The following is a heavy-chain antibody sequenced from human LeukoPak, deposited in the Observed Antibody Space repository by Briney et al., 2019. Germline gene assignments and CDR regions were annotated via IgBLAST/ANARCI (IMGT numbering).Heavy chain of an antibody. CDR3: ARDFEWTFDF. V-gene: IGHV3-30*02. J-gene: IGHJ4*01. Sequence: QAGGSLRLSCAASGFTFNRYGMHWIRQAPGKGREWVTFIRNDGTDKYYTDSVRGRFTISRDSSKNTVYLQMNSLRIEDTAVYYCARDFEWTFDFWGHGTLISVSS. D-gene: IGHD3-3*01. CDR1: GFTFNRYG. CDR2: IRNDGTDK.